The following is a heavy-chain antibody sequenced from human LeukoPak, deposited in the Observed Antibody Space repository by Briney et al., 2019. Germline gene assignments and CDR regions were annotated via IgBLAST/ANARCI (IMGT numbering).Heavy chain of an antibody. CDR1: GYTFTSYD. CDR2: MNPNSGNS. CDR3: ARETPGEIAVAANGYFDY. J-gene: IGHJ4*02. V-gene: IGHV1-8*01. Sequence: ASVKVSCKASGYTFTSYDINWVRQATGQGLEWMGWMNPNSGNSGYAQKFQGRVTMTRNTSISKDYMELSSLRSKDTAADYCARETPGEIAVAANGYFDYWGQGTLVTVSS. D-gene: IGHD6-19*01.